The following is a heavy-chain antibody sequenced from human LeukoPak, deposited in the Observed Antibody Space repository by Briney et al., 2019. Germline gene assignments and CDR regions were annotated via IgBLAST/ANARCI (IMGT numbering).Heavy chain of an antibody. CDR2: ISAYNGNT. J-gene: IGHJ4*02. CDR1: GYTFTSYG. V-gene: IGHV1-18*01. D-gene: IGHD3-22*01. CDR3: ARVRSSGYYSINDY. Sequence: ASVKVSCKAPGYTFTSYGISWVRQAPGQGLEWMGWISAYNGNTNYAQKLQGRVTMTTDTSTSTAYMELRSLRSDDTAVYYCARVRSSGYYSINDYWGQGTLVTVSS.